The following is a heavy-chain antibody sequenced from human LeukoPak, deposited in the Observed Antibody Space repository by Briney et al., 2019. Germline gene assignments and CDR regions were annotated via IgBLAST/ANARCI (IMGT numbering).Heavy chain of an antibody. CDR2: ISDSGANT. V-gene: IGHV3-23*01. J-gene: IGHJ4*02. D-gene: IGHD1-1*01. CDR3: AKGRWSPDY. Sequence: PGGSLRLSCAASGFTFSSYAMSWVRQAPGKGLECVSLISDSGANTYYTDSVKGRFTISRDNSKNSLYLQMNSLRADDTAVYYCAKGRWSPDYWGQGTLVTVSS. CDR1: GFTFSSYA.